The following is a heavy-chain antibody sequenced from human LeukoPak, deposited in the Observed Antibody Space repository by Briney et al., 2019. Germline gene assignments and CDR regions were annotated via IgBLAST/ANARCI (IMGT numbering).Heavy chain of an antibody. CDR2: IKQDGSER. V-gene: IGHV3-7*01. Sequence: GGSLRLSCAASGFTFSNYWMSWVRQAPGKGLEWVANIKQDGSERFYVDSVKGRLTISRDNAKNSLYLQMNSLRVEDTAVYYCARVQGSSGPGIFEYWGQGTLVTVSS. CDR1: GFTFSNYW. CDR3: ARVQGSSGPGIFEY. J-gene: IGHJ4*02. D-gene: IGHD6-19*01.